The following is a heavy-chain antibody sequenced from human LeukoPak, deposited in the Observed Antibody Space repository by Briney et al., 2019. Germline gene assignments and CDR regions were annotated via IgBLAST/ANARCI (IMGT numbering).Heavy chain of an antibody. CDR3: ARGHGRGYSSRPGY. V-gene: IGHV3-30*03. J-gene: IGHJ4*02. D-gene: IGHD6-13*01. CDR2: ISYDGSNK. Sequence: GGSLRLSCAASGFSFSTYGMHWVRQAPGKGLEWLSVISYDGSNKYYADSVKGRFTSSRDNAKNTLYLEMNSLRAEDTAVYYCARGHGRGYSSRPGYWGPGTLVTVSS. CDR1: GFSFSTYG.